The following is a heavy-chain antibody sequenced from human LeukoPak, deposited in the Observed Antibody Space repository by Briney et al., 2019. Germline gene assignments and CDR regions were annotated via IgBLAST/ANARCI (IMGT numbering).Heavy chain of an antibody. J-gene: IGHJ3*02. D-gene: IGHD4-11*01. CDR1: GGSISSGGYY. V-gene: IGHV4-31*03. CDR3: ARDPAVTTRGLDDAFDI. Sequence: SETLSLTCTVSGGSISSGGYYWSWIRQHPGKGLEWIGCIYYSGSTYYNPSLKSRVTISVDTSKNQFSLKLSSVTAADTAVYYCARDPAVTTRGLDDAFDIWGQGTMVTVSS. CDR2: IYYSGST.